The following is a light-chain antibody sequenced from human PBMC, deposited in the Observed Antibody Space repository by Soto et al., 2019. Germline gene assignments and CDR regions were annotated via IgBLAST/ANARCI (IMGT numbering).Light chain of an antibody. CDR3: QQYGSSLIT. V-gene: IGKV3-20*01. Sequence: EIVLTQSPGTLSLSPGERATLSCRASQSVSSSYLAWYQQKPGQAPRLLIYGASSRATGIPDRFSGRGSGTDFTLTISRLEPEDFAVYYCQQYGSSLITVGQGTRLEIK. CDR1: QSVSSSY. CDR2: GAS. J-gene: IGKJ5*01.